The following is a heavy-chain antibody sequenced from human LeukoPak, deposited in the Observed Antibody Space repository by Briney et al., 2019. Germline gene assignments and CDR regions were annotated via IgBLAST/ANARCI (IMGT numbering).Heavy chain of an antibody. CDR2: INNSGGST. Sequence: ASVKVSCKASGYTFTNSYMHWVRQAPGQGLEWMGVINNSGGSTSYAQNLHGRVSLTSDMSTNTACMELSSLRSDDTAVYYCARGAWGQYCGADCSEENWGQGTLVTVSS. CDR1: GYTFTNSY. CDR3: ARGAWGQYCGADCSEEN. D-gene: IGHD2-21*02. V-gene: IGHV1-46*01. J-gene: IGHJ4*02.